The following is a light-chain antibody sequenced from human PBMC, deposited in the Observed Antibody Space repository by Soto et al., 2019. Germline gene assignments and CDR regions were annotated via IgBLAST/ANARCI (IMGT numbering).Light chain of an antibody. J-gene: IGLJ1*01. CDR2: DVS. V-gene: IGLV2-14*01. CDR3: SSYTSSSLWV. Sequence: QPVLTQSASVSGSPGQSITISCTGTSSDVGGYNYVSWYQQHPGKAPKLMIYDVSNRPSGVSNRFSGSKSGNTASLTISGLQAEDEADYYCSSYTSSSLWVFGTGTKLTVL. CDR1: SSDVGGYNY.